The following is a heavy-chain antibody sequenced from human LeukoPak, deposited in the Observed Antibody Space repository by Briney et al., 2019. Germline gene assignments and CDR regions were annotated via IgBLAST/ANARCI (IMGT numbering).Heavy chain of an antibody. CDR1: GGSISSGSYY. CDR3: ARDLYYDILTGYYNAP. D-gene: IGHD3-9*01. Sequence: SQTLSLTCTVSGGSISSGSYYWSWIRQPAGKGLEWIGRIYTSGSTNYNPSLKSRVTISVDTSKNQFSLKLSSVTAADTAVYYCARDLYYDILTGYYNAPWGLGTLVTVSS. V-gene: IGHV4-61*02. J-gene: IGHJ5*02. CDR2: IYTSGST.